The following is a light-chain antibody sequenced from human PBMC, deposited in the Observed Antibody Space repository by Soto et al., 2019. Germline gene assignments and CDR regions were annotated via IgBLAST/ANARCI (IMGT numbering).Light chain of an antibody. CDR3: SSYVVSYNWV. J-gene: IGLJ3*02. Sequence: QSALTQPPSASGSPGQSVTISCTGTSSDGGAYDYVSWFQQHPGQVPTLIIYQVTKRPSGVPDRFSGSKSGNTASLTVSGLQAEDEADYFCSSYVVSYNWVFGGGTKLTVL. V-gene: IGLV2-8*01. CDR2: QVT. CDR1: SSDGGAYDY.